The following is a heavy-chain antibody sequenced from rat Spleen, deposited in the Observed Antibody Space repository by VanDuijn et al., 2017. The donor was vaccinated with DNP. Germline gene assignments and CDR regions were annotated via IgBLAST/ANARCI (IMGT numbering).Heavy chain of an antibody. CDR2: ISTSGGNT. V-gene: IGHV5-46*01. J-gene: IGHJ2*01. CDR1: GFTFSSFP. Sequence: EVQLVESGGGLVQPGRSMKLSCAASGFTFSSFPMAWVRQAPTKGLEWVATISTSGGNTYYRDSVKGRFTISRDNAKSTLYLQMNSLRSEDTATYYCTRETGDWGQGVMVTVSS. D-gene: IGHD5-1*01. CDR3: TRETGD.